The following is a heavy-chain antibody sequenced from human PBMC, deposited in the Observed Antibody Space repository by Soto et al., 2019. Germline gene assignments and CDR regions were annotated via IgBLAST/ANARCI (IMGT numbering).Heavy chain of an antibody. J-gene: IGHJ4*02. CDR2: INAGNGHT. CDR1: GYTFTTST. D-gene: IGHD3-9*01. CDR3: ARGSGKILNYYALVPGYSAPAFYY. Sequence: QVQLVQSGAEVKKPGASVKVSCQASGYTFTTSTMHWVRQAPGQRLEWMGWINAGNGHTKYSQKFQGRVTLTRDTSASTYYMELSRLTSEDTAVFYCARGSGKILNYYALVPGYSAPAFYYWGQGTLVTVSS. V-gene: IGHV1-3*01.